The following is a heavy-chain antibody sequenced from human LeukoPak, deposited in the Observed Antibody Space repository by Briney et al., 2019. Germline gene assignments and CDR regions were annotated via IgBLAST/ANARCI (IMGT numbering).Heavy chain of an antibody. CDR1: GGTFSDYF. J-gene: IGHJ4*02. Sequence: PSETLSLTCAVYGGTFSDYFWSWVRQPPGKGLEWIGEIYHSGSTNYNPSLKSRVTISVDKSKNQFSLKLSSVTAADTAVYYCTALIDSSGYYPFDYWGQGTLVTVSS. CDR2: IYHSGST. V-gene: IGHV4-34*08. CDR3: TALIDSSGYYPFDY. D-gene: IGHD3-22*01.